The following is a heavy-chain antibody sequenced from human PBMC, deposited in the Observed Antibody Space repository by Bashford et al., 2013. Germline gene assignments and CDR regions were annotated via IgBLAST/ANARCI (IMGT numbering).Heavy chain of an antibody. D-gene: IGHD3-16*01. CDR1: DGSISSYY. Sequence: SETLSLTCIVSDGSISSYYWNWIRQPPGKGLEWIGHVYYSGSTNYNPSLTSRVTISVDTSKNQFSLKVNSLTAADTAVYYCARRRLAESSGDPGNWFDPWGPGTLVTVSS. J-gene: IGHJ5*02. CDR2: VYYSGST. CDR3: ARRRLAESSGDPGNWFDP. V-gene: IGHV4-59*01.